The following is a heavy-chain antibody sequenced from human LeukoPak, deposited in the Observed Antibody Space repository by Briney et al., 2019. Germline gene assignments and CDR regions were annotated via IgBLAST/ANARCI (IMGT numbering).Heavy chain of an antibody. J-gene: IGHJ4*02. CDR1: GSTFTGYN. Sequence: ASVKVSCKASGSTFTGYNMHWVRQAPGQGLEWMGWINPNNGGTIYAQKFRGRVTMTRDTSISTAYMELSSLRSDDTAVYYCARPLSDYTFDYWGQGALVTVSS. CDR2: INPNNGGT. V-gene: IGHV1-2*02. D-gene: IGHD4-11*01. CDR3: ARPLSDYTFDY.